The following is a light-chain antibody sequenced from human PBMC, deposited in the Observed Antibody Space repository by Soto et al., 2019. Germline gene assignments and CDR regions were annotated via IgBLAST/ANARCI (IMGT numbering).Light chain of an antibody. CDR2: AAS. Sequence: IQMTQSRSSVFASVRHRVSINCRASQSITTYLCWYKQKPGTAPKILISAASSLQSWVPSRVRGSGSGTDFTLTIISLPPEDFETYYCLQDYNYPQTFGQGTKVYIK. J-gene: IGKJ1*01. CDR3: LQDYNYPQT. CDR1: QSITTY. V-gene: IGKV1-6*01.